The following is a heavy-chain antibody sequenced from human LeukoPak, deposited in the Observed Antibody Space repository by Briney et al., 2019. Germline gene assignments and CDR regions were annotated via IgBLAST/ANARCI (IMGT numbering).Heavy chain of an antibody. V-gene: IGHV3-21*01. CDR3: ARASNYYDSSNFDY. CDR2: ISSSSSYI. CDR1: GFTFSSYG. J-gene: IGHJ4*02. D-gene: IGHD3-22*01. Sequence: GRSLRLSCAASGFTFSSYGMHWVRQAPGKGLEWVSSISSSSSYIYYADSVKGRFTISRDNAKNSLYLQMNSLRAEDTAVYYCARASNYYDSSNFDYWGQGTLVTVSS.